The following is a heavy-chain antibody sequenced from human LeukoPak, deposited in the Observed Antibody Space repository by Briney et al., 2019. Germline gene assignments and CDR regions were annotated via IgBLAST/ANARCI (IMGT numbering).Heavy chain of an antibody. J-gene: IGHJ4*02. CDR3: ARYLGYCSGGSCYSDY. Sequence: GESLKISCKGSGYNFTSYWIGWVRQMPGKGLEWMGIIYPGDSDTRYSPSFQGQVTISADKSISTAYLQWSSLKASDTAMYYCARYLGYCSGGSCYSDYWGQGTLVTVSS. CDR2: IYPGDSDT. V-gene: IGHV5-51*01. CDR1: GYNFTSYW. D-gene: IGHD2-15*01.